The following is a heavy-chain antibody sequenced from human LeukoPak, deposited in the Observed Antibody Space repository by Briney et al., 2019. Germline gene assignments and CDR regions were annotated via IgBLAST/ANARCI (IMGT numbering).Heavy chain of an antibody. J-gene: IGHJ6*03. CDR1: GFTFSSYA. CDR2: ISGSGGST. D-gene: IGHD5-18*01. CDR3: AKSGGIQHDYYYYLDV. V-gene: IGHV3-23*01. Sequence: GGSLRLSCAASGFTFSSYAMSWVRQAPGKGLKWVSAISGSGGSTYYADSVKGRFTISRDNSKNVLFLQINGLTAEDTAVYYCAKSGGIQHDYYYYLDVWGKGTTVAVSS.